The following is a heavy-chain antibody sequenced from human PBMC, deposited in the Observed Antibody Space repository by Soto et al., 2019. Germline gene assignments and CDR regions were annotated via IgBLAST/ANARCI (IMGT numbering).Heavy chain of an antibody. J-gene: IGHJ3*02. Sequence: PLRLSCTASEFTFSSYAMHWVLHTPFHLPEFLSAISYDVSNKYYADPVTRRFTTPRDNSKNTLYVEMKSLRAEDTAVYYCARDIAAAGASHAGAFDIWGEGTMVTVAS. CDR1: EFTFSSYA. D-gene: IGHD6-13*01. CDR2: ISYDVSNK. V-gene: IGHV3-30-3*01. CDR3: ARDIAAAGASHAGAFDI.